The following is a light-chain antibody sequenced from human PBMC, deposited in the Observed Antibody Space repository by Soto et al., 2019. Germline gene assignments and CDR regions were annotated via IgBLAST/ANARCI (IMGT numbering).Light chain of an antibody. CDR2: RNN. J-gene: IGLJ3*02. Sequence: QSVLTQPPSASGTPGQSVTISCSGSRSNIGSNPVQWYQQFPGMAPKLLLYRNNQRPSGVPDRFSGSKSGTSASLAISGLQSEDEADYHCATWEDTLYGPVFGGGTKLTVL. CDR3: ATWEDTLYGPV. CDR1: RSNIGSNP. V-gene: IGLV1-44*01.